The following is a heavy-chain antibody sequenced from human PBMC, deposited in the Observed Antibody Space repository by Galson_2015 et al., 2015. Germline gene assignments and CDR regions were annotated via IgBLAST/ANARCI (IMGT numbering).Heavy chain of an antibody. CDR1: GFTFDDYA. CDR3: AKDPSSSWYSNWFDP. CDR2: ISWNSGSI. Sequence: SLRLSCAASGFTFDDYAMHWVRQAPGKGLEWVSGISWNSGSIGYADSVKGRFTISRDNAKNSLYLQMNSLRAEDTALYYCAKDPSSSWYSNWFDPWGHVTLVTVSS. D-gene: IGHD6-13*01. J-gene: IGHJ5*02. V-gene: IGHV3-9*01.